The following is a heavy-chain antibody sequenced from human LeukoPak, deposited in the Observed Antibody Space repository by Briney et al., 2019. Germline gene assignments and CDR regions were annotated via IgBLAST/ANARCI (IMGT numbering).Heavy chain of an antibody. J-gene: IGHJ4*02. D-gene: IGHD6-19*01. Sequence: PSETLSLTCAVYGGSFSDYYWNWIRQPPGKGLEWIEEINHSGSTNYNPSLKSRVTISVDTSKNQFSLKLSSVTAADTAVYYCASQAVAGHPREQFDFWGQGTLVTVSS. V-gene: IGHV4-34*01. CDR3: ASQAVAGHPREQFDF. CDR1: GGSFSDYY. CDR2: INHSGST.